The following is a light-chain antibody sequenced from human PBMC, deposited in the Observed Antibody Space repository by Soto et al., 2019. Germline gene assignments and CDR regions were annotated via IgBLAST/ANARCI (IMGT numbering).Light chain of an antibody. CDR2: AAS. V-gene: IGKV1-39*01. CDR1: QTISSY. J-gene: IGKJ5*01. CDR3: QQSSNTPIT. Sequence: DIQMTQSPSSLSASVGDRVTITCRASQTISSYLNWYLQKPGKAPKLLIFAASRLQSGVPSRFSGSGSXKALTITISSLQPEDFANYYCQQSSNTPITFGQGTRLEIK.